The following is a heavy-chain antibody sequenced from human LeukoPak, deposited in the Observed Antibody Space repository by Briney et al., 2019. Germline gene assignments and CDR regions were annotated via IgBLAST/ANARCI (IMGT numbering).Heavy chain of an antibody. V-gene: IGHV5-51*01. J-gene: IGHJ5*02. CDR2: IYPGDSDT. CDR1: GYSFTSYW. D-gene: IGHD2-2*01. CDR3: ARLIKDRYCSSTSCYAVGMRFDP. Sequence: GESLKISCKGSGYSFTSYWIGWVRQTPGKGLEWMGIIYPGDSDTRYSPSFQGQVTISADKSISTAYLQWSSLKASDTAMYYCARLIKDRYCSSTSCYAVGMRFDPWGQGTLVTVSS.